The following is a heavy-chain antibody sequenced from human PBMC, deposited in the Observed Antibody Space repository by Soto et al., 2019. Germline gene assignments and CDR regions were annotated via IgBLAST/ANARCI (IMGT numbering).Heavy chain of an antibody. CDR2: ISYDGSNK. Sequence: GGSLRLSCAASGFTFSSYGMHWVRQAPGKGLEWVAVISYDGSNKYYADSVKGRFTISRDNSKNTLYLQMSSLRAEDTAVYYCAKIRLQYYYYGMDVWGQGTTVTVSS. J-gene: IGHJ6*02. D-gene: IGHD4-4*01. CDR1: GFTFSSYG. CDR3: AKIRLQYYYYGMDV. V-gene: IGHV3-30*18.